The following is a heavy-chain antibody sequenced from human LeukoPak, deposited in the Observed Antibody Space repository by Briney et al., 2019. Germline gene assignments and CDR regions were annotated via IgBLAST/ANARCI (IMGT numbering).Heavy chain of an antibody. CDR1: GGSITSYY. D-gene: IGHD3-10*01. J-gene: IGHJ5*02. Sequence: SETLSLTCTVSGGSITSYYWSWIRQPPGKGLEWIGYIYYSGSTNYNPSLKSRVTISVDTSKNQFSLKLSSVTAADTAVYYCARHAFTMVRGTKNNWFDPWGQGTLVTVSS. CDR2: IYYSGST. V-gene: IGHV4-59*08. CDR3: ARHAFTMVRGTKNNWFDP.